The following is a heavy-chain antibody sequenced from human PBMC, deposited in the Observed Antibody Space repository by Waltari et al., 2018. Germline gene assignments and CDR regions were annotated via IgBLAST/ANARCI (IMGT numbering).Heavy chain of an antibody. CDR1: GFTFSSYA. CDR2: ISGSGGST. J-gene: IGHJ3*02. CDR3: AKDRSSRILLWFGEVGAFDI. D-gene: IGHD3-10*01. V-gene: IGHV3-23*01. Sequence: EVQLLESGGGLVQPGGSLRLSCAASGFTFSSYAMSWVRQAPGKGLEWVSAISGSGGSTYYADSVKGRFTISRENSKNPLYLQMNSLRAEDTAVYYCAKDRSSRILLWFGEVGAFDIWAKGQWSPSLQ.